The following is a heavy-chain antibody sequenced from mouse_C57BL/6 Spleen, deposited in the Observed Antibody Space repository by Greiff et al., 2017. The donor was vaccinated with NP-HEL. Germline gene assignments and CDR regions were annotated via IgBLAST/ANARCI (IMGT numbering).Heavy chain of an antibody. D-gene: IGHD1-1*01. CDR2: ISNGGGST. Sequence: EVQLVESGGGLVQPGGSLKLSCAASGFTFSDYYMYWVRQTPEKRLEWVAYISNGGGSTYYPDTVQGRFTISRDNAKNPLYLQRSRLKSEDTAMYYCARRSSDWYFDVWGTGTTVTVSS. V-gene: IGHV5-12*01. J-gene: IGHJ1*03. CDR1: GFTFSDYY. CDR3: ARRSSDWYFDV.